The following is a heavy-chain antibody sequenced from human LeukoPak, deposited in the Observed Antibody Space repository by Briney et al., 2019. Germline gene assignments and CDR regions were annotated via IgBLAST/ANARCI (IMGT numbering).Heavy chain of an antibody. V-gene: IGHV1-46*01. CDR2: INPSGGST. Sequence: GASVKVSCKASGFTFTNYYMHWVQQAPGQGLEWMGLINPSGGSTRYAQKFQGRVTMTRDTSTSTVYMELSSLRSEDTAVYYCARNPVTTKYFDYWGQGTLVTVSS. CDR3: ARNPVTTKYFDY. CDR1: GFTFTNYY. D-gene: IGHD4-17*01. J-gene: IGHJ4*02.